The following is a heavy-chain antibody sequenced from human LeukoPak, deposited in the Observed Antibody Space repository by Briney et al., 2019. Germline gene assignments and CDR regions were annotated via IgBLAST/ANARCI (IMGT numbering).Heavy chain of an antibody. CDR3: ARGIAAAEGSCDWFDP. V-gene: IGHV1-46*01. CDR1: GYTFTSYY. CDR2: INPSGGST. D-gene: IGHD6-13*01. Sequence: ASVKVSCKASGYTFTSYYMHWVRQAPGQGLEWMGIINPSGGSTSYAQKFQGRVTMTRDTSTSTVYMELSSLRSEDTAVYYCARGIAAAEGSCDWFDPWGRGTLVTVSS. J-gene: IGHJ5*02.